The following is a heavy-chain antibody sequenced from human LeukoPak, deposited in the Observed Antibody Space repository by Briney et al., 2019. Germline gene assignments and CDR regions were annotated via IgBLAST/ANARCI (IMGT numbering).Heavy chain of an antibody. CDR1: GYTFTGYY. V-gene: IGHV1-2*02. D-gene: IGHD3-3*01. J-gene: IGHJ4*02. CDR3: ARAEFWSGYYFDY. CDR2: INPNSGGT. Sequence: ASVKVSCKASGYTFTGYYMHWVRQAPGQGLEWMGWINPNSGGTNYAQKFQGRVTMTRDTSISTAYMELSRLRSDDTAVYYCARAEFWSGYYFDYWGQGTLVTVSS.